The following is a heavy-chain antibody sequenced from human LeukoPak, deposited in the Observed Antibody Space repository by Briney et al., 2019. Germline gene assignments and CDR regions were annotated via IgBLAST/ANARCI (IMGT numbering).Heavy chain of an antibody. CDR3: ARNLPNSSGWYGGFDY. Sequence: SETLSLTCTVSGGSISSSSYYWGWIRQPPGRGLEWIGSFYYSGSTYYNPSLRSRVTISVDTSKNQFSLRLSSVTATDTAVYYCARNLPNSSGWYGGFDYWGQGTLVTVSS. D-gene: IGHD6-19*01. CDR1: GGSISSSSYY. CDR2: FYYSGST. V-gene: IGHV4-39*01. J-gene: IGHJ4*02.